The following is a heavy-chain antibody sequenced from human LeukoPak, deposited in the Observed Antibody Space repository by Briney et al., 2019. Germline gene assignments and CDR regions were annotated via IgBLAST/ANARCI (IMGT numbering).Heavy chain of an antibody. D-gene: IGHD1/OR15-1a*01. CDR2: IYYTGST. CDR1: GGSVSSGSYY. CDR3: ARENEQKFDY. J-gene: IGHJ4*02. V-gene: IGHV4-61*01. Sequence: KPSETLSLTCTVSGGSVSSGSYYWSWIRQPPGKGLEWIGYIYYTGSTNYNPSLKSRVTMSVDTSKNQFSLNLSSVTAADTAVYYCARENEQKFDYWGQGALVTVSS.